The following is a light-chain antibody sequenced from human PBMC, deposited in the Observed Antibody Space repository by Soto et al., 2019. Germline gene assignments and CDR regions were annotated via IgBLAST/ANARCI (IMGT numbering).Light chain of an antibody. J-gene: IGKJ4*01. CDR1: QRVSSN. CDR3: QQYKNWLALT. CDR2: GVS. V-gene: IGKV3-15*01. Sequence: EIVMTQSPVTLSVSPGERATLSCRAGQRVSSNLAWYQQKPGQAPRLLIYGVSTRATGIPARFSGSGSGTEFTLTISSLQSEDSAVYYCQQYKNWLALTFGGGTKVDIK.